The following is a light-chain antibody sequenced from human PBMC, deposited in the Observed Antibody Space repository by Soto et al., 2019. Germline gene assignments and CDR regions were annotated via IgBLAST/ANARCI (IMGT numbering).Light chain of an antibody. CDR2: EAT. V-gene: IGLV2-8*01. CDR3: SAFAGSEGYV. J-gene: IGLJ1*01. CDR1: TSDVGGYNF. Sequence: QYALAQPPSASGSPGQSVAISCTGTTSDVGGYNFVSWYQQHPGKAPKLIIYEATKRPSGVPDRFSGAWSGNTASLIVSGLQAEDEADYYCSAFAGSEGYVFGSGTKVTVL.